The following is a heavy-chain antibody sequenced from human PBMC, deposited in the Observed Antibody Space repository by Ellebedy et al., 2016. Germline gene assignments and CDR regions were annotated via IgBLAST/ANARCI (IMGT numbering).Heavy chain of an antibody. D-gene: IGHD2/OR15-2a*01. J-gene: IGHJ6*02. Sequence: GESLKISCAASGFTFSSYAMSWVRQAPGKGLEWVSAISGSGGSTYYADSVKGRFTVSRDNSKNTLYLQMNSLKTEDTAVYYCTTESPSMTNYYYGMDVWGQGTTVTVSS. V-gene: IGHV3-23*01. CDR1: GFTFSSYA. CDR2: ISGSGGST. CDR3: TTESPSMTNYYYGMDV.